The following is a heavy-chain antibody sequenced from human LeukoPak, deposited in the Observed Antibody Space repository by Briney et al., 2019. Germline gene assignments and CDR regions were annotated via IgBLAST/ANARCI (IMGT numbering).Heavy chain of an antibody. CDR1: GYTFASYD. Sequence: GSVKVSCKASGYTFASYDINWVRQATGQGLEWMGWMNPNSGNTGYAQKFQGRVTMTRNTSISTAYMELSSLRSEDTAVYYCARGTYYYGSGSYEAGWGQGTLVTVSS. CDR3: ARGTYYYGSGSYEAG. J-gene: IGHJ4*02. CDR2: MNPNSGNT. D-gene: IGHD3-10*01. V-gene: IGHV1-8*01.